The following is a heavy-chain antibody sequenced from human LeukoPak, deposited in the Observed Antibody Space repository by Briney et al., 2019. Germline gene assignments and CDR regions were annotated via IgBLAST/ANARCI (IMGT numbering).Heavy chain of an antibody. J-gene: IGHJ4*02. Sequence: PGESLRLSCAASGFSFSSYGMHWVRQPPGKGLEWVGVISYDGSNKYYADSVKGRFTISRDNSKNTLYIQMGSLRAEDMAVYYCARGDYYDSSGYWLLGYWGQGTLVTVSS. V-gene: IGHV3-30*03. CDR2: ISYDGSNK. CDR3: ARGDYYDSSGYWLLGY. CDR1: GFSFSSYG. D-gene: IGHD3-22*01.